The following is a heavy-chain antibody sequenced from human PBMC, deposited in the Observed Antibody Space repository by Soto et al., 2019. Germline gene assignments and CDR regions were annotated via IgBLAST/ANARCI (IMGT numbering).Heavy chain of an antibody. CDR2: ISASGVST. J-gene: IGHJ4*02. D-gene: IGHD2-15*01. CDR3: AKEGGYCSGGSCYPPYYFDY. CDR1: GFTFSNHA. V-gene: IGHV3-23*01. Sequence: PGGSLRLSCAASGFTFSNHAMSWVRQAPGKGLEWVSGISASGVSTFYADSVKGRFTISRDNSKNTLDLQMNSLRAEDTAVYYCAKEGGYCSGGSCYPPYYFDYWGQGTLVTVSS.